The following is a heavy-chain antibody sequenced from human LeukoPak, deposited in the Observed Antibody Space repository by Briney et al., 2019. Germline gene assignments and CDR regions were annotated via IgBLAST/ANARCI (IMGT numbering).Heavy chain of an antibody. D-gene: IGHD6-13*01. CDR2: IWYDGSNK. J-gene: IGHJ4*02. V-gene: IGHV3-33*01. Sequence: GGSLRLSCVASGFSFSTYGMHWVRQAPGKGLEWVALIWYDGSNKYYADSVKGRFTISRDNSKNTLYLQMNSLRAEDTAVYYCRVRQLVRNFDYWGQGTLVTVSS. CDR3: RVRQLVRNFDY. CDR1: GFSFSTYG.